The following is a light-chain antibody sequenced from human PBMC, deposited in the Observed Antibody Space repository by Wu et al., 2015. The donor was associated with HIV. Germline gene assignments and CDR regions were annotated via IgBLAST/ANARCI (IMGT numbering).Light chain of an antibody. J-gene: IGKJ1*01. CDR1: QSVSSN. V-gene: IGKV3-15*01. Sequence: EIVMTQSPDTLSVSPGERATLSCRASQSVSSNLAWYQQKPGQAPRLLIYGAFTRATGIPARFSGSGSGTDFTLTISSLQSEDFAVYHCQHYNSWPWTFGQGPRWKSN. CDR3: QHYNSWPWT. CDR2: GAF.